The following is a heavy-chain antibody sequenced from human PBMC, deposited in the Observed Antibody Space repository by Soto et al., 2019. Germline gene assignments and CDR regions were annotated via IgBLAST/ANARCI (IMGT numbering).Heavy chain of an antibody. Sequence: SETLSLTCAVSGYSISSSKWWGWIRQPPGKGLECILYIYYSGSTYYNPSLKSRFTMSVDTSKNQFSLKLSSVTAVDTAVYYCARTGDCSSTSCYAFYYYGMDVWGQGTTVTVSS. CDR3: ARTGDCSSTSCYAFYYYGMDV. CDR2: IYYSGST. J-gene: IGHJ6*02. V-gene: IGHV4-28*01. D-gene: IGHD2-2*01. CDR1: GYSISSSKW.